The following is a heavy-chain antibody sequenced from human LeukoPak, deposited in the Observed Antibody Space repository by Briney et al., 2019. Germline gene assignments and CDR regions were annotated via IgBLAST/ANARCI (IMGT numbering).Heavy chain of an antibody. J-gene: IGHJ4*02. CDR1: GVSISSGDYY. Sequence: SETLSLTCTVSGVSISSGDYYWSWIRQPPGKGLEWIGYIYYSGSTYCNPSLKSRVTISVDTSKNQFSLKLSSVTAADTAVYYCARGRPTYPDYWGQGTLVTVSS. V-gene: IGHV4-30-4*01. CDR2: IYYSGST. D-gene: IGHD2-2*01. CDR3: ARGRPTYPDY.